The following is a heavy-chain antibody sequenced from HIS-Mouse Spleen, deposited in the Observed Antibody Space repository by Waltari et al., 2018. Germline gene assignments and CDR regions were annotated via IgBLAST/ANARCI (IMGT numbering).Heavy chain of an antibody. V-gene: IGHV4-39*07. CDR3: AREIPYSSSWYDWYFDL. J-gene: IGHJ2*01. CDR2: IYYSGST. D-gene: IGHD6-13*01. Sequence: QLQLQESGPGLVKPSETLPLTCSVSGGSTSSSSYYWARIRQPPAKGLEWIGSIYYSGSTYYNPSLKSRVTISVDTSKNQFSLKLSSVTAADTAVYYCAREIPYSSSWYDWYFDLWGRGTLVTVSS. CDR1: GGSTSSSSYY.